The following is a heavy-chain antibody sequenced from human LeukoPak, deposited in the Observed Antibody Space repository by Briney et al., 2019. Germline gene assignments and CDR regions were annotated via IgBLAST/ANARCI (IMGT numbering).Heavy chain of an antibody. CDR2: ISSSGSTI. J-gene: IGHJ6*02. V-gene: IGHV3-11*01. CDR3: ARAPGSAMVNNYYYYGMDV. Sequence: PGGSLRLSCAASGFTFSDYYMSWIRQAPGKGLEWVSYISSSGSTIYYADSVKGRFTISRDNAKNSLYLQMNSLRAEDTAVYYCARAPGSAMVNNYYYYGMDVWGQGTTVTVSS. D-gene: IGHD5-18*01. CDR1: GFTFSDYY.